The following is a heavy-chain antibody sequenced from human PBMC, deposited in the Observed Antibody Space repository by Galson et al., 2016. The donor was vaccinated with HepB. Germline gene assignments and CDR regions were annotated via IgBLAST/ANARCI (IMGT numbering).Heavy chain of an antibody. CDR1: GFTFSVSS. CDR3: TRPMYDTTGSASGNFDY. D-gene: IGHD3-22*01. Sequence: SLRLSCAASGFTFSVSSIHWVRQASRGGLEWVGRIRSKTDNYATTYAESVKGRFTISRADSKNTAYLQMNSLKTEATAIYYCTRPMYDTTGSASGNFDYWGQGTLVTVAS. J-gene: IGHJ4*02. CDR2: IRSKTDNYAT. V-gene: IGHV3-73*01.